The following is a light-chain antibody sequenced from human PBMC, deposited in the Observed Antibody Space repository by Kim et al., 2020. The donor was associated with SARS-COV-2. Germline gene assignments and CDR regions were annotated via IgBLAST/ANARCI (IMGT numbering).Light chain of an antibody. CDR1: QSISTY. CDR2: DAS. J-gene: IGKJ1*01. CDR3: QQSYGISWT. Sequence: DIQMTQSPSSLSAYVGDRVTITCRASQSISTYLNWFQQKPGKPPKLLIYDASNLQRGVPSRFSGSGSGTDFTLTISSLQAEDFASYFCQQSYGISWTFGQGTKVDIK. V-gene: IGKV1-39*01.